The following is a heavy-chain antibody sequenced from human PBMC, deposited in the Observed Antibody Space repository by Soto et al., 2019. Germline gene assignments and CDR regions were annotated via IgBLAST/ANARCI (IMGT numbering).Heavy chain of an antibody. Sequence: EVQLLESGGGLVQPGGSLRLSCAASGFTFSSYAMSWVRQAQGKGLEWVSAISCSGGSTYYADSVKGRFTMSRDNSKNTLYLQMNSLRAEDTAVYYCAKGIYSGYGPFDYWGQGTLVTVSS. D-gene: IGHD5-12*01. J-gene: IGHJ4*02. V-gene: IGHV3-23*01. CDR1: GFTFSSYA. CDR2: ISCSGGST. CDR3: AKGIYSGYGPFDY.